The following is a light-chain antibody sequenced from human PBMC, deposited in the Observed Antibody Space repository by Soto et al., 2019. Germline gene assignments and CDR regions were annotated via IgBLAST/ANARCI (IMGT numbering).Light chain of an antibody. Sequence: QSVLSQPPSASGTPGQRVTIPCSGSSSNIGSHHVNWYQHLPGTAPKLLIYRSDQRPSGVPDRFNGSKSGSSAYLAVSGLRSDDEAVYYCAAWGDSLVFGGGTKLTVL. CDR1: SSNIGSHH. CDR2: RSD. CDR3: AAWGDSLV. V-gene: IGLV1-47*01. J-gene: IGLJ2*01.